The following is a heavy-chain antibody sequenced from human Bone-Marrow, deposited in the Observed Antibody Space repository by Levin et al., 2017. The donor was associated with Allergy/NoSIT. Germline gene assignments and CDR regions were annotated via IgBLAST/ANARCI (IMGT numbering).Heavy chain of an antibody. CDR3: AREGGAFEL. D-gene: IGHD6-25*01. Sequence: KHGESLKISCKASGHIFSDHYLHWVRQAPGQGLEWMGWVIPKTGGAHYAQEFQGRVTMTSDMSISTVYMELSSLKSDDTAVYYCAREGGAFELWGQGTMVIVST. J-gene: IGHJ3*01. CDR1: GHIFSDHY. CDR2: VIPKTGGA. V-gene: IGHV1-2*02.